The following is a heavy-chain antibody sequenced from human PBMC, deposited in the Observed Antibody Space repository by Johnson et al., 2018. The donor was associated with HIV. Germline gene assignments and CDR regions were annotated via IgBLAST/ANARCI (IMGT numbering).Heavy chain of an antibody. CDR2: IWYDGSNK. D-gene: IGHD4-11*01. CDR3: AKDQNSHRAFDI. Sequence: QMQLVESGGGVVQPGRSLRLSCAASGFTFSSYGMHWVRQAPGKGLEWVAVIWYDGSNKYYADSVKGRFTISRDNSKNTLYLQMNSLRAEDTAVYYCAKDQNSHRAFDIWGQGTMVTVSS. CDR1: GFTFSSYG. V-gene: IGHV3-33*06. J-gene: IGHJ3*02.